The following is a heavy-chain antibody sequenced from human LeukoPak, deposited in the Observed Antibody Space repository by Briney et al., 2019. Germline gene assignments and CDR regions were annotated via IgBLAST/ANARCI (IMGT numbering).Heavy chain of an antibody. D-gene: IGHD2-21*02. J-gene: IGHJ4*02. CDR1: GGTFSSYA. Sequence: SVKVSCKASGGTFSSYAISWVRQAPGQGVEWMGGIIPIFGIANYAQKFQGRVTITADKSTSTAYMDLSSLRSEDTAVYYCARLNSDCGGDCYYDYWGQGTLVTVSS. CDR3: ARLNSDCGGDCYYDY. CDR2: IIPIFGIA. V-gene: IGHV1-69*17.